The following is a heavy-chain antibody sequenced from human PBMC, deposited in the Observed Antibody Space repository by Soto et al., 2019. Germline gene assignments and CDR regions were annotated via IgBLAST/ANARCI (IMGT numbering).Heavy chain of an antibody. CDR3: ARGKLDYYGSGSRENWFDP. Sequence: QVQLQQWGAGLLKPSETLSLTCAVYGGSFSGYYWSWIRQPPGKGLEWIGEINHSGSTNYNPSLKSRVTISVDTSKIQFSLKLSSVTAADTAVYYCARGKLDYYGSGSRENWFDPWGQGTLVTVSS. V-gene: IGHV4-34*01. D-gene: IGHD3-10*01. CDR1: GGSFSGYY. J-gene: IGHJ5*02. CDR2: INHSGST.